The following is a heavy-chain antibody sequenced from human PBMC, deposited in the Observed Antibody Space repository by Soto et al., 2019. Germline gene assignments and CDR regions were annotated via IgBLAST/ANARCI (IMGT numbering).Heavy chain of an antibody. CDR3: ARDEYCSGGSCRKNWFDP. V-gene: IGHV4-59*01. J-gene: IGHJ5*02. D-gene: IGHD2-15*01. CDR1: GGSISSSY. Sequence: SETLSLTCTVSGGSISSSYWSWIRQPPGKGLEWLAYIYDDGSANYNPSLKSRATISLDMSKNQFSLKLTSVTAADTAVYYCARDEYCSGGSCRKNWFDPWGQGTLVTAPQ. CDR2: IYDDGSA.